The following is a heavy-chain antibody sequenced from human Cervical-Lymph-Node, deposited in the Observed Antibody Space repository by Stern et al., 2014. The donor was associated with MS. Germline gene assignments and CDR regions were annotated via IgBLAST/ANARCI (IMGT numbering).Heavy chain of an antibody. D-gene: IGHD2-2*01. J-gene: IGHJ6*02. Sequence: QVQLVQSGPGLVKPSQTLSLTCTVSGGSLSSDNYYWTRIRQHPGKGLEWIGHIYYSGTTYYNPSLKSRVTISIDTSKNQFSLNLNSVTAADTAMYYCARDQFTTSLDVWGQGTTVTVSS. CDR1: GGSLSSDNYY. V-gene: IGHV4-31*03. CDR2: IYYSGTT. CDR3: ARDQFTTSLDV.